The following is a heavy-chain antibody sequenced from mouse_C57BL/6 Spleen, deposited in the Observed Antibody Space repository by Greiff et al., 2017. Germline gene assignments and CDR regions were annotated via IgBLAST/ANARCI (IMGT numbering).Heavy chain of an antibody. CDR1: GFTFSSYA. CDR2: ISSGGDYI. CDR3: TRDRIYDGYPYAMDY. V-gene: IGHV5-9-1*02. J-gene: IGHJ4*01. D-gene: IGHD2-3*01. Sequence: EVKLMESGEGLVKPVGSLKLSCAASGFTFSSYAMSWVRQTPEKRLEWVAYISSGGDYIYYADTVKGRFTISRDNARNTLYLQMSSLKSEDTAMYYCTRDRIYDGYPYAMDYWGQGTSVTVSS.